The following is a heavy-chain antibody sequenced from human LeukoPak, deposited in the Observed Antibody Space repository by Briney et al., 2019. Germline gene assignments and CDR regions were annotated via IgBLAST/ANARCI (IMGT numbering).Heavy chain of an antibody. J-gene: IGHJ4*02. CDR1: GGSFSGYY. V-gene: IGHV4-34*01. D-gene: IGHD6-13*01. CDR3: ARRNYYSSSCHY. Sequence: SETLSLTCAVYGGSFSGYYWSWIRQPPGKGLEWIGEINHSGSTNYNPSLKSRVTISVDTSKNQFSLKLSSVTAADTAVYYCARRNYYSSSCHYWGQGTLVTVSS. CDR2: INHSGST.